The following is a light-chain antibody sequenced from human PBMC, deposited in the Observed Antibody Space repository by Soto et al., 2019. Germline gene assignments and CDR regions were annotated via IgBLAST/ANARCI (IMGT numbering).Light chain of an antibody. CDR1: FSDAGGYDY. Sequence: QAVVTQPASVSGSPGQSIAISCTGTFSDAGGYDYVSWYQQHPDKAPKLMIYEVTKRPSGVSNRFSGSKSGNTASLTISGLQPEDEADYYCSSHTSGSTRVFGSGTKLTVL. CDR3: SSHTSGSTRV. V-gene: IGLV2-14*01. CDR2: EVT. J-gene: IGLJ1*01.